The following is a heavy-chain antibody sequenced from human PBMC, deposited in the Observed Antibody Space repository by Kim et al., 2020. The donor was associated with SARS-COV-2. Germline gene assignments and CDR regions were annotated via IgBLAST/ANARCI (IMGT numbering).Heavy chain of an antibody. CDR2: ISWNSGSI. D-gene: IGHD2-2*02. V-gene: IGHV3-9*01. Sequence: GGSLRLSCAASGFTFDDYAMHWVRQAPGKGLEWVSGISWNSGSIGYADSVKGRFTISRDNAKNSLYLQMNSLRAEDTALYYCAKDRLGCSSTSCYISYY. J-gene: IGHJ6*01. CDR1: GFTFDDYA. CDR3: AKDRLGCSSTSCYISYY.